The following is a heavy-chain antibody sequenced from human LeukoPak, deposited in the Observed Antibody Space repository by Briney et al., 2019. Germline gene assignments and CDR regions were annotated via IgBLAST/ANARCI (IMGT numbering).Heavy chain of an antibody. Sequence: SVKVSCKASGGTFSNYAINWVRQAPGQGLEWMGGIIPLFGTANYAQKFQGRVTISAVESMSTAYMQLSSLRTVDTAVYYCARGWLAESTVVTPYNYWGQGTLVTVSS. CDR1: GGTFSNYA. J-gene: IGHJ4*02. CDR2: IIPLFGTA. CDR3: ARGWLAESTVVTPYNY. D-gene: IGHD4-23*01. V-gene: IGHV1-69*13.